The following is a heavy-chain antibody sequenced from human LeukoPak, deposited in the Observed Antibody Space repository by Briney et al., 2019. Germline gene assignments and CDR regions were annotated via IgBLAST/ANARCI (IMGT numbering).Heavy chain of an antibody. CDR1: GFTFSSYA. J-gene: IGHJ5*02. CDR2: IDASGGST. Sequence: GGSLRLSCAASGFTFSSYAMTWVREAPGKGLEWVSSIDASGGSTYYADSVRGRFTISRDNSKNTFFLQMNTLRAADTAVYYCAKGSGSGWYGWFAPWGQGTLVTVSS. V-gene: IGHV3-23*01. D-gene: IGHD6-19*01. CDR3: AKGSGSGWYGWFAP.